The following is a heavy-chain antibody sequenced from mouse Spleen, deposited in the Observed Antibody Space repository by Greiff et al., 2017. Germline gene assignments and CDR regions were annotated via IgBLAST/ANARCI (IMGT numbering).Heavy chain of an antibody. CDR3: ARSRYYYGSSYDAMDY. D-gene: IGHD1-1*01. J-gene: IGHJ4*01. CDR1: GYSITSDYA. Sequence: EVQLVESGPGLVKPSQSLSLTCTVTGYSITSDYAWNWIRQFPGNKLEWMGYISYSGSTSYNPSLKSRISITRDTSKNQFFLQLNSVTTEDTATYYCARSRYYYGSSYDAMDYWGQGTSVTVSS. V-gene: IGHV3-2*02. CDR2: ISYSGST.